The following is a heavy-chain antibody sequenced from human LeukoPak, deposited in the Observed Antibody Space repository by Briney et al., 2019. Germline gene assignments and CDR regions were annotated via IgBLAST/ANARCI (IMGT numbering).Heavy chain of an antibody. V-gene: IGHV4-30-4*01. CDR3: ARDRARMVRGVIPDY. J-gene: IGHJ4*02. Sequence: SQTLSLTCTVSGGSISSGDYYWSWIRQPPGKGLEWIGYIYYSGSTYYNPSLKSRVTISVDTSKNQFSLKLSSVTAADTAVYYCARDRARMVRGVIPDYWGQGTLVTVSS. CDR2: IYYSGST. CDR1: GGSISSGDYY. D-gene: IGHD3-10*01.